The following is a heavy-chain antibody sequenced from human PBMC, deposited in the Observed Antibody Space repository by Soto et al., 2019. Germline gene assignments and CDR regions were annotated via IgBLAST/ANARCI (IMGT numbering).Heavy chain of an antibody. Sequence: QVQLQESGPGLVKPSQTLSLTCTVSGGSIDSDGSYWSWIRQSPGEGLEWLGYIYYSGTTYYNPSLKSLVYISLDTSKNQFALKLSSVTAADTAIYYCAGGHCFSSSCSYLDLWGRGTLVTVSS. CDR1: GGSIDSDGSY. V-gene: IGHV4-31*01. CDR2: IYYSGTT. J-gene: IGHJ2*01. CDR3: AGGHCFSSSCSYLDL. D-gene: IGHD2-2*01.